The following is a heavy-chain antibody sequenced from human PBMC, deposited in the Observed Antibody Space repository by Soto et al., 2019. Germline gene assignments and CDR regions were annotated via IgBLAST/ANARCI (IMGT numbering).Heavy chain of an antibody. CDR3: ARPACSSTSCYYYYYYYMDV. Sequence: SETLSLTCTVSGGSISSSSYYWGWIRQPPGKGLEWIGSIYYSGSTYYNPSLKSRVTISVDTSKNQFSLKLSSVTAADTAVYYCARPACSSTSCYYYYYYYMDVWGKGTTVTVSS. D-gene: IGHD2-2*01. V-gene: IGHV4-39*01. CDR2: IYYSGST. CDR1: GGSISSSSYY. J-gene: IGHJ6*03.